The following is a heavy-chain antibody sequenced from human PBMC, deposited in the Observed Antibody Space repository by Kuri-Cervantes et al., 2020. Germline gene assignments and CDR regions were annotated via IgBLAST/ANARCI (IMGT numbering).Heavy chain of an antibody. CDR1: GFTLRNYG. CDR3: AKDGSDGGDNYHYHLDV. Sequence: GGSLRLSCAASGFTLRNYGMHWVRQAPGKGLEWVSTLSYDGSNSYYAGSVKGRFTNSRDSSRSTLYLQMNSLRTEDTAVYYCAKDGSDGGDNYHYHLDVWGQGTTVTVSS. CDR2: LSYDGSNS. V-gene: IGHV3-30*18. J-gene: IGHJ6*02. D-gene: IGHD5-24*01.